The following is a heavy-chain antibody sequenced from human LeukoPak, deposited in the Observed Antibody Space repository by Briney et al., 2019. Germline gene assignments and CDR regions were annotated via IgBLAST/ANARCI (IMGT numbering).Heavy chain of an antibody. D-gene: IGHD6-19*01. CDR2: IKQGGGEK. CDR3: AREGWSSGWPAYYFDY. Sequence: PEGPLRLSCAASGFTFSNYWMSWVRQAKGKGRKGVANIKQGGGEKYDVESVKGRSTISRANAKNSLYLQMNSLRAEDTAVYYCAREGWSSGWPAYYFDYWGQGTLVTVSS. V-gene: IGHV3-7*01. CDR1: GFTFSNYW. J-gene: IGHJ4*02.